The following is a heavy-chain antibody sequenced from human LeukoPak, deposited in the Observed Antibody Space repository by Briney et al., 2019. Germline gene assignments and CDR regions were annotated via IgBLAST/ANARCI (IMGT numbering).Heavy chain of an antibody. J-gene: IGHJ4*02. CDR2: INPSSGST. Sequence: ASVKVSCEASGYTFTTYDINWVRQAAGQGLEWMGIINPSSGSTSHAQRFQGRVTMTRDMSTSTVYMELSSLRSEGTAVYYCARDSGQQLVSDYWGQGTLVTVSS. CDR1: GYTFTTYD. D-gene: IGHD6-13*01. CDR3: ARDSGQQLVSDY. V-gene: IGHV1-46*01.